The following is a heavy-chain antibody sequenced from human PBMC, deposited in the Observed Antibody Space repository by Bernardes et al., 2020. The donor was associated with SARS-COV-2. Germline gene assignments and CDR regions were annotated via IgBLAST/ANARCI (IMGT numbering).Heavy chain of an antibody. V-gene: IGHV3-48*03. CDR3: AMRDWLHSYYYYGLDV. Sequence: GGSLRLSCAGSGFTFSTSEMNWVRQAPGKGLAWVSYISGSGSTIYYADSVKGRFTISRDNAKNSLYLQMNSLRAEDTAIYYCAMRDWLHSYYYYGLDVWGQGTTFTVSS. D-gene: IGHD3-9*01. CDR2: ISGSGSTI. CDR1: GFTFSTSE. J-gene: IGHJ6*02.